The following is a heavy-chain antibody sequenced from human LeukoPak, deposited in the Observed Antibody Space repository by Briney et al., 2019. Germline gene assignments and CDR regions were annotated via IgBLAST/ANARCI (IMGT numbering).Heavy chain of an antibody. CDR3: ARESIRGWYPLTFDY. V-gene: IGHV1-2*06. Sequence: ASVKVSCKASGYTFTGYYMHWVRQAPGQGLEWMGRINPNSGGTNYAQKFQGRVTMTRDTSISTAYMELSRLGSDDTAVYYCARESIRGWYPLTFDYWGQGTLVTVSS. CDR1: GYTFTGYY. D-gene: IGHD6-19*01. J-gene: IGHJ4*02. CDR2: INPNSGGT.